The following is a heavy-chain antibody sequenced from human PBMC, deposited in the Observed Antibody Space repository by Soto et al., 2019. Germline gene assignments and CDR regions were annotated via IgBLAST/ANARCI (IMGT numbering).Heavy chain of an antibody. V-gene: IGHV6-1*01. CDR1: WDSVSGNSAA. CDR2: TYYRSRWYN. J-gene: IGHJ4*02. CDR3: AREFSYYVRSDSSPDY. D-gene: IGHD3-16*01. Sequence: SQTLSLTCAISWDSVSGNSAAWNWIRQSPSRGLEWLGRTYYRSRWYNDYAVSVKSRITVTPDTSKNQFSLHLNSVTPEDTAVYYCAREFSYYVRSDSSPDYWGPGALGT.